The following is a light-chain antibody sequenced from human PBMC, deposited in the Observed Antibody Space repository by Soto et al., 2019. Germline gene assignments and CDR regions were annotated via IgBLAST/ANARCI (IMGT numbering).Light chain of an antibody. J-gene: IGKJ1*01. CDR2: GAS. Sequence: IVLTQSPASRSVSXGERATLPCRASQSVSSKLDWYHQKPGQAXRLLNYGASTRDTGITARFSGSGYGKEFNITISSLQSEDFAVYDCQQYNNWWTFGQGTKVDIK. CDR3: QQYNNWWT. V-gene: IGKV3-15*01. CDR1: QSVSSK.